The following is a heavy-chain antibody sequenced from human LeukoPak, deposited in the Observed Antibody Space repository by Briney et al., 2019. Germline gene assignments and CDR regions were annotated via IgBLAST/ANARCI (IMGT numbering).Heavy chain of an antibody. CDR1: GYTFTSYD. CDR2: MNPNSGNT. V-gene: IGHV1-8*01. J-gene: IGHJ6*03. Sequence: ASVKVSCKASGYTFTSYDINWVRQATGQGLEWMGWMNPNSGNTGYAQKFQGRVTMTRNTSISTAYMELSSLRSDDTAVYYCARVGSTSYYYYYMDVWGKGTTVTVSS. D-gene: IGHD2-2*01. CDR3: ARVGSTSYYYYYMDV.